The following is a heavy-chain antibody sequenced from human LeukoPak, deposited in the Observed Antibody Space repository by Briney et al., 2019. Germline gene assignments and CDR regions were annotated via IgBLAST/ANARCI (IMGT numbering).Heavy chain of an antibody. CDR1: GFTFSSYA. Sequence: PGGSLRLSCAASGFTFSSYAMSWVRQAPGKGLEWVSAISGSGGSTYYADSVKGRFTISRDNSKNTLYLQMNSLRAEDTAVYYCANPDSGQLDNWFDPWGQGTLVTVSS. CDR2: ISGSGGST. V-gene: IGHV3-23*01. CDR3: ANPDSGQLDNWFDP. J-gene: IGHJ5*02. D-gene: IGHD6-13*01.